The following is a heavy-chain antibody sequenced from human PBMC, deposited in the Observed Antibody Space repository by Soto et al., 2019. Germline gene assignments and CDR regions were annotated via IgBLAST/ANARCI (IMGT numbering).Heavy chain of an antibody. Sequence: GASVKVSCKASGYTFTSYGISWVRQAPGQGLDLMGWISAYNGNTNYAQKLQGRVTMTTDTSTSTAYMELRSLRSDDTAVYYCARDSIAAPGPNWFDPWGQGTLVTVSS. CDR2: ISAYNGNT. J-gene: IGHJ5*02. D-gene: IGHD2-15*01. CDR1: GYTFTSYG. CDR3: ARDSIAAPGPNWFDP. V-gene: IGHV1-18*01.